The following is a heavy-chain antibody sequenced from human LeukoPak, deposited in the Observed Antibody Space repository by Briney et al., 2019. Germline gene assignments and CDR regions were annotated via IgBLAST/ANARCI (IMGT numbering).Heavy chain of an antibody. D-gene: IGHD1-26*01. CDR2: ISGSGDST. J-gene: IGHJ4*02. Sequence: PGGSLTLSCATSGFSFSSYAMSCVRHAPGRGVEWVSHISGSGDSTYYVDSVKGRLTISRDSSKNTLYLQMNSLRVADTAVYYCAEHQTPQWELPTDWGQGTLVTVSS. V-gene: IGHV3-23*01. CDR3: AEHQTPQWELPTD. CDR1: GFSFSSYA.